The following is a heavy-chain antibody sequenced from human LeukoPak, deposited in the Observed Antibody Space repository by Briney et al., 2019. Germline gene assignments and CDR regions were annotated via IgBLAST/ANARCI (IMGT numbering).Heavy chain of an antibody. CDR1: GISFSSHW. J-gene: IGHJ4*02. V-gene: IGHV3-74*01. Sequence: GGSLRLACAASGISFSSHWMHWVRQAPGKGLVWVAHISRDGSSTTYADSVKGRFTISRDNAKNTLYLQMNTLRAEDTAVYFCARGTGSGWYDYWGQGILVTVSS. CDR2: ISRDGSST. D-gene: IGHD6-19*01. CDR3: ARGTGSGWYDY.